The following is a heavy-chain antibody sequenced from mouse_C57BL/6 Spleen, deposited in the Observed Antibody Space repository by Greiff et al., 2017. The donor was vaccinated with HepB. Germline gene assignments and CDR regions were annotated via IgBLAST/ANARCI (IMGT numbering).Heavy chain of an antibody. D-gene: IGHD1-2*01. Sequence: LQESGPELVKPGASVKISCKASGYAFSSSWMNWVKQRPGKGLEWIGRIYPGDGDTNYNGKFKGKATLTADKSSSTAYMQLSSLTSEDSAVYFCARFGYDYAMDYWGQGTSVTVSS. J-gene: IGHJ4*01. CDR1: GYAFSSSW. CDR3: ARFGYDYAMDY. CDR2: IYPGDGDT. V-gene: IGHV1-82*01.